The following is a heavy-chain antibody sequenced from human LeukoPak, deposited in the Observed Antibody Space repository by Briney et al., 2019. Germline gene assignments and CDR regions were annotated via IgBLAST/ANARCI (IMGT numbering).Heavy chain of an antibody. D-gene: IGHD2-15*01. Sequence: ASVTGSCTASGYTFTSYYMHWVRQAPGQGLEWMGIINPSGGSTSYAQKFQGRVTMTRDTSTSTVYMELSSLRSEDTAVYYCARTGSGGSYWFDPWGQGTLVTVSS. J-gene: IGHJ5*02. CDR2: INPSGGST. V-gene: IGHV1-46*01. CDR1: GYTFTSYY. CDR3: ARTGSGGSYWFDP.